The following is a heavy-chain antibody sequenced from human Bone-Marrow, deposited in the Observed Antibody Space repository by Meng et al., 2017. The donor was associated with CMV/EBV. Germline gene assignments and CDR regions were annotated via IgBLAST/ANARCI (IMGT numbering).Heavy chain of an antibody. CDR3: ARGLPGSSTGNWFDP. CDR2: INHSGST. J-gene: IGHJ5*02. CDR1: GGSFSGYY. V-gene: IGHV4-34*01. D-gene: IGHD6-6*01. Sequence: SETLSLTCAVYGGSFSGYYWSWIRQPPGKGLEWIGEINHSGSTNYNPSLKSRVTISVDTSKNQFSLKLSSVTAADTAVYYCARGLPGSSTGNWFDPWGQGTLVTGSS.